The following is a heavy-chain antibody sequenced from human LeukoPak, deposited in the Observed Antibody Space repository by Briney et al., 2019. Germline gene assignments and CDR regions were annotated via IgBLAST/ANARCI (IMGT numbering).Heavy chain of an antibody. D-gene: IGHD3-3*01. V-gene: IGHV1-2*02. J-gene: IGHJ4*02. CDR1: GYTFTGYY. Sequence: ASVKVSCKASGYTFTGYYMHWVRQAPGQGLEWMGWINPNSGGTNYAQKFQRRVTMTRDTSISTAYMELSRLRSDDTAVYYCARGRYDFWSGYPFDYWGQGTLVTVSS. CDR2: INPNSGGT. CDR3: ARGRYDFWSGYPFDY.